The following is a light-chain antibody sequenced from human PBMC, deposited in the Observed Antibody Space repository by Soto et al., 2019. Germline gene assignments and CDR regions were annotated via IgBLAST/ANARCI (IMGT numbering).Light chain of an antibody. Sequence: EILLTQSPGTLSLSPGERATLSCSTSQSVSNNYLAWYQQKPGQAPRLLIYGASSRATGIPDRFSGSGSGTDFTLTISRLEPEDFAVYYCQQYGNSPITFGQGTRLEIK. J-gene: IGKJ5*01. CDR3: QQYGNSPIT. V-gene: IGKV3-20*01. CDR2: GAS. CDR1: QSVSNNY.